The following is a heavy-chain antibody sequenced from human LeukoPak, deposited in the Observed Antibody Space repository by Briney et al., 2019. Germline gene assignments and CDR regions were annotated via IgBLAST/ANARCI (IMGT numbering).Heavy chain of an antibody. V-gene: IGHV3-23*01. J-gene: IGHJ4*02. CDR1: GFSASSNY. CDR3: AKVKTAAAATLRGFDY. D-gene: IGHD6-13*01. Sequence: GGSLRLSCAASGFSASSNYMSWVRQAPGKGLEWVSSIGGSGGSTYYADSVKGRFTISRDNSENTLYLQMNSLRAEDTAVYYCAKVKTAAAATLRGFDYWGQGTLVIVSS. CDR2: IGGSGGST.